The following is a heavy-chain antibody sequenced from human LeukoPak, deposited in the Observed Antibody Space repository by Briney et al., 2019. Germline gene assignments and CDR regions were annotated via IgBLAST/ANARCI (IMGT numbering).Heavy chain of an antibody. CDR1: GYSISSGYY. CDR3: ASQAYCSGGSCYGFDY. J-gene: IGHJ4*02. D-gene: IGHD2-15*01. CDR2: IYHSGST. V-gene: IGHV4-38-2*02. Sequence: SETLSLTCTVSGYSISSGYYWGWIRQPPGKGLEWIGSIYHSGSTYYNPSLKSRVTISVDTSKNQFSLKLSSVTAADTAVYYCASQAYCSGGSCYGFDYWGQGTLVTVSS.